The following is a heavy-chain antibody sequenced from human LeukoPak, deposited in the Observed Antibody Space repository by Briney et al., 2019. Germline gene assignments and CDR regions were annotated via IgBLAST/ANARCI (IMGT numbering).Heavy chain of an antibody. J-gene: IGHJ4*02. D-gene: IGHD5-24*01. CDR3: VRDPRDGYGHFDY. CDR1: GFTFSGNH. CDR2: IYIEGYT. Sequence: GGSLRLSCVVSGFTFSGNHISWVPQAPGKGPEWVSVIYIEGYTYYADSVKGRFTISRDNSKNTVYLQMNSLKPEDTAVYYCVRDPRDGYGHFDYWGQGTLVTVSS. V-gene: IGHV3-66*01.